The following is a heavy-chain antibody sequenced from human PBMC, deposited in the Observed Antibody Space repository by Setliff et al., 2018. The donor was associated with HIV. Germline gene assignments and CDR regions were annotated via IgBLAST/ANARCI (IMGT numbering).Heavy chain of an antibody. D-gene: IGHD2-2*01. CDR2: IKEDGTEK. CDR1: GFTFSGYW. J-gene: IGHJ5*02. CDR3: ARRLASPLAMTRNWFDP. Sequence: GGSLRLSCAASGFTFSGYWMSWVRQTPGKGLEWVANIKEDGTEKYYMDSVKGRFTVSRDNAKNSVYLQMNSLRVEDTAVYYCARRLASPLAMTRNWFDPWGQGTLVTVSS. V-gene: IGHV3-7*03.